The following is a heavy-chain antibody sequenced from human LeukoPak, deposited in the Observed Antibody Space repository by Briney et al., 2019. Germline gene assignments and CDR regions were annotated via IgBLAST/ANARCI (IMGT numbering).Heavy chain of an antibody. Sequence: GGSLRLSCAASGFTFDDYGMSWVRHAPGKGLEWVSGINWNGGNTVYADSVKGRFTISRDNAKNSLYLQMNSLRAEDTALYYCARAYSGYENYYYYYYMDVRGKGTTVTVSS. CDR2: INWNGGNT. V-gene: IGHV3-20*04. D-gene: IGHD5-12*01. CDR1: GFTFDDYG. CDR3: ARAYSGYENYYYYYYMDV. J-gene: IGHJ6*03.